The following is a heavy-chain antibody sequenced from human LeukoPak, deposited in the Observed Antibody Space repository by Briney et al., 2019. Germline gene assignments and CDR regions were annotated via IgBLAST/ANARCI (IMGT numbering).Heavy chain of an antibody. J-gene: IGHJ4*02. V-gene: IGHV1-2*02. Sequence: ASVTVSCKASGYTFTDYYLHWVRQAPGQGLEWMGCINPYSGGTNYTQNFQGRVTMTRDTSISTGYMELSRLGSDDTALYYCARIRGGNNYHFDYWGQGTLVTVSS. CDR2: INPYSGGT. CDR3: ARIRGGNNYHFDY. CDR1: GYTFTDYY. D-gene: IGHD1-26*01.